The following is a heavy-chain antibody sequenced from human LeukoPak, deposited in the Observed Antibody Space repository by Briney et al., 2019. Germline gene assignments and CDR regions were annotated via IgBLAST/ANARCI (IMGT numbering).Heavy chain of an antibody. J-gene: IGHJ4*02. Sequence: PSETLSLTCAVYGGSFSGYYWSWIRQPPGKGLEWIGEINHSGSTNYNPSLKSRVTISVGTSKNQFSLKLSSVTAADTAVYYCAREGKKAHYYGSGGYYNRAFDYWGQGTLVTVSS. V-gene: IGHV4-34*01. CDR3: AREGKKAHYYGSGGYYNRAFDY. CDR2: INHSGST. CDR1: GGSFSGYY. D-gene: IGHD3-10*01.